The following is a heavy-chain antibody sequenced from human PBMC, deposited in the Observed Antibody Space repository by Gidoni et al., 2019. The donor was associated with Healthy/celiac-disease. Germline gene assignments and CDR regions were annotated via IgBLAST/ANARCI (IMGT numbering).Heavy chain of an antibody. Sequence: EVQLVESGGGLVQPGGSLRLSCAASGFTFSDHYMDWVRQAPGKGLEWVGRTRNKANNYTTEYAASVKGRFTISRDDSKNSLYLQMNSLKTEDTAVYYCARGERHYYDSSGYQAWGQGTLVTVSS. V-gene: IGHV3-72*01. CDR1: GFTFSDHY. D-gene: IGHD3-22*01. CDR3: ARGERHYYDSSGYQA. CDR2: TRNKANNYTT. J-gene: IGHJ4*02.